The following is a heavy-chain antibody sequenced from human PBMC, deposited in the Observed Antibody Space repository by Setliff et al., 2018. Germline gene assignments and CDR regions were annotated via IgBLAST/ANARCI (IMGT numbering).Heavy chain of an antibody. Sequence: ASVKVSCKVSGYTLTELSSHWVRQAPGKGLEWMGGFDPEDGETIYAQKFQGRVNMTEDTSTDTAYMELSSLRSDDTAVYYCARGAAVLHLYYFDYWGQGTLVTVSS. CDR1: GYTLTELS. CDR3: ARGAAVLHLYYFDY. J-gene: IGHJ4*02. D-gene: IGHD6-13*01. CDR2: FDPEDGET. V-gene: IGHV1-24*01.